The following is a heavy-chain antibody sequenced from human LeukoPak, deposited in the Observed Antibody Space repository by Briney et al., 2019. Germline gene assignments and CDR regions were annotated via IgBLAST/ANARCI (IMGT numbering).Heavy chain of an antibody. J-gene: IGHJ6*02. CDR2: ISGSGGST. V-gene: IGHV3-23*01. CDR3: AKDHPLDHYYGMDV. CDR1: GFTFSSYA. Sequence: GGSLRLSCAASGFTFSSYAMSWVRQAPGNGLEWVSAISGSGGSTYYADSVKGRFTISRDNSKNTLYLQMNSLRAEDTAVYYCAKDHPLDHYYGMDVWGQGTTVTVSS.